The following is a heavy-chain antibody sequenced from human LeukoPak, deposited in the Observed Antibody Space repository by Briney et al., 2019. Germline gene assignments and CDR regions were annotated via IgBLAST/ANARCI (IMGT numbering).Heavy chain of an antibody. Sequence: SVKVSCKASGGTFSSYAISWVRQAPGRGLEWMGGIIPIFGTANYAQKFQGRVTITTDESTSTAYMELSSLRSEDTAVYYCARDFKTRAYYYYMDVWGKGTTVTVSS. D-gene: IGHD4-11*01. CDR3: ARDFKTRAYYYYMDV. J-gene: IGHJ6*03. CDR2: IIPIFGTA. CDR1: GGTFSSYA. V-gene: IGHV1-69*05.